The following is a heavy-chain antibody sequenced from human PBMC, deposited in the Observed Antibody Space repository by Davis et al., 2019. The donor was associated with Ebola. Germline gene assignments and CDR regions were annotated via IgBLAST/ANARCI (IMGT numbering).Heavy chain of an antibody. Sequence: GGSLRLSCAASGFTFSGNDMSWVRLAPGKGLEWVSAIGGGTDTYYADSVKDRFTIYRENSKNMLYLQMDSLRVEDTALYYCAKRGRHGPGTTDFDSWGQGTLITVSS. J-gene: IGHJ4*02. V-gene: IGHV3-23*01. CDR1: GFTFSGND. CDR2: IGGGTDT. CDR3: AKRGRHGPGTTDFDS. D-gene: IGHD1-7*01.